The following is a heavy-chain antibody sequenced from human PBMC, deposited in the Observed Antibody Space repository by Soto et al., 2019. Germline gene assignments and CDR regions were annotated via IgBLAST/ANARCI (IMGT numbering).Heavy chain of an antibody. CDR1: GNIFIDYW. V-gene: IGHV5-51*01. CDR3: ARPPLPGYSIHFNS. D-gene: IGHD2-15*01. CDR2: VYPRDSDT. Sequence: GASLKISCKASGNIFIDYWIGWVRQMPGKGLEWMGIVYPRDSDTRYSPSFQGQVTISADRSTGTAFLQWRSLKASDTALYYCARPPLPGYSIHFNSWGQGTLVTVSS. J-gene: IGHJ4*02.